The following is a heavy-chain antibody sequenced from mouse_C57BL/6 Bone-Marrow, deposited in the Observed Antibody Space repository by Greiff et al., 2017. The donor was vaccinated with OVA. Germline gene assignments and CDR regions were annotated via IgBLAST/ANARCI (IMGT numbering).Heavy chain of an antibody. CDR3: APTNWDFDY. Sequence: EVQLQQSGPELVKPGASVKISCKASGYTFTDYYMNWVKQSHGKSLEWIGDINPNNGGTSYNQKFKGKATLTVDKSSSTAYMELRSLTSEDSAVYYCAPTNWDFDYWGQGTTLTVSS. D-gene: IGHD4-1*01. CDR1: GYTFTDYY. CDR2: INPNNGGT. J-gene: IGHJ2*01. V-gene: IGHV1-26*01.